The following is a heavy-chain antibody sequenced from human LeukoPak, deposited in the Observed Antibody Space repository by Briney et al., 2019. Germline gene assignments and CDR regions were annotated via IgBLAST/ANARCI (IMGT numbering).Heavy chain of an antibody. D-gene: IGHD1-26*01. J-gene: IGHJ3*01. CDR3: ARERWELGFQN. Sequence: ASVKVSCKVSGYTFTSYAMHWVRQAPGQRLEWMGWINAGNGNTKYSQKFQGRVTITRDTSASTAYMELSSLRSEDTAVCYCARERWELGFQNWGQGTMVTVSS. CDR2: INAGNGNT. V-gene: IGHV1-3*01. CDR1: GYTFTSYA.